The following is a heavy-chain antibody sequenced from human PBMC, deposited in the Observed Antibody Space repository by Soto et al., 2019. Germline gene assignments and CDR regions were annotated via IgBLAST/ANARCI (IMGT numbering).Heavy chain of an antibody. CDR1: GYTFTSYY. D-gene: IGHD6-6*01. J-gene: IGHJ6*02. V-gene: IGHV1-46*01. CDR3: ARSYSSSSRYYYYGMDV. CDR2: INPSGGST. Sequence: ASVKVSCKASGYTFTSYYMHWVRQAPGQGLEWMGIINPSGGSTSYAQKFQGRVTMTRDTSTSTVYMELSSLRSEDTAVYYCARSYSSSSRYYYYGMDVWGQGTTVTVSS.